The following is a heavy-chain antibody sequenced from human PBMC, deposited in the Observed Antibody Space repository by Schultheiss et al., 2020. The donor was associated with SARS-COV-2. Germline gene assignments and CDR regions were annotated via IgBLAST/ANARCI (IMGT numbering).Heavy chain of an antibody. CDR3: ARDLDYYFDY. J-gene: IGHJ4*02. CDR1: GFTFSSYS. V-gene: IGHV3-21*01. CDR2: ITSSSGYI. D-gene: IGHD3-9*01. Sequence: ESLKISCAVSGFTFSSYSMNWVRQAPGKGLEWVSSITSSSGYIYYADSVKGRFTISRDNAKNSLYLQMNSLRAEDTAVYYCARDLDYYFDYWGQGTLVTVSS.